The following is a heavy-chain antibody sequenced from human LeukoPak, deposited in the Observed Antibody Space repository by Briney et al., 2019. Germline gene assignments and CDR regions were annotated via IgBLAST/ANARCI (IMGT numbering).Heavy chain of an antibody. CDR3: AKDRSSYDFWSGWGYFDY. Sequence: PGGSLRLSCAASGFTFSSYVMSWVRQAPGKGLEWVSAISGSGTSTYYADSVKGRFTISRDNSKNTLYLQMNSLRADDTAVYYCAKDRSSYDFWSGWGYFDYWGQGTLVTVSS. J-gene: IGHJ4*02. D-gene: IGHD3-3*01. CDR2: ISGSGTST. CDR1: GFTFSSYV. V-gene: IGHV3-23*01.